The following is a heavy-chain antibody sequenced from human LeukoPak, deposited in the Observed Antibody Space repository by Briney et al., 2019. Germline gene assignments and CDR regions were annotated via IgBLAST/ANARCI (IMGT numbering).Heavy chain of an antibody. CDR1: GFTFSSYA. J-gene: IGHJ4*02. D-gene: IGHD1-26*01. CDR2: IPYDGSNK. V-gene: IGHV3-30*04. Sequence: PGGSLRLSCAASGFTFSSYAMHWVRQAPGKGLEWVAVIPYDGSNKYYADSVKGRFTISRDNAKNSLYLQLNSLRAEDTAVYYCARSKIILAASGAGFEYWGQGTLVTVSS. CDR3: ARSKIILAASGAGFEY.